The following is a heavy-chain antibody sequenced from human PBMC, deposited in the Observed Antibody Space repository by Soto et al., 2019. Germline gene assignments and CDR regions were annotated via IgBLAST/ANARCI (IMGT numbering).Heavy chain of an antibody. CDR1: GGSISSSSYY. D-gene: IGHD6-13*01. J-gene: IGHJ5*02. CDR3: ASSAAAVFPWFDP. V-gene: IGHV4-39*01. CDR2: IYYSGST. Sequence: SETLSLTCTVSGGSISSSSYYWGWIRQPPGKGLEWIGSIYYSGSTYYNPSLKSRVTISVDTSKNQFSLKLSSVTAADTAVYYCASSAAAVFPWFDPWGQGTLVTVSS.